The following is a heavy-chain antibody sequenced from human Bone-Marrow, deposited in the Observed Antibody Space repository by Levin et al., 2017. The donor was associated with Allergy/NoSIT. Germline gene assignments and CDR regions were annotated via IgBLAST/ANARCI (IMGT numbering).Heavy chain of an antibody. CDR3: ARALVGGNNWYFVFDF. Sequence: PGGSLRLSCAASGFTFSTWNMHWVRQTTGKGLEWVSTIDTAGQTYYPGSVKGRFTISRDNAKNSLYLQMNSLRAGDTAVYYCARALVGGNNWYFVFDFWGRGTMVTVSS. J-gene: IGHJ3*01. CDR2: IDTAGQT. V-gene: IGHV3-13*04. D-gene: IGHD6-13*01. CDR1: GFTFSTWN.